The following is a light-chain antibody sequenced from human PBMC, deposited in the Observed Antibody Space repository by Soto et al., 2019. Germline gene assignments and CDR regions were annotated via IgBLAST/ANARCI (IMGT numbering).Light chain of an antibody. CDR1: SSDVGGYNY. V-gene: IGLV2-11*01. CDR2: DVS. J-gene: IGLJ1*01. CDR3: CSYAGNYTVGV. Sequence: QSALTQPRSVSGSPGQSVTISCTGTSSDVGGYNYVSWYQQYPGKAPKLMIYDVSKRPSGVPDRFSGSKSGNTASLTISGLRAEDEADYYCCSYAGNYTVGVFGTGTKLTVL.